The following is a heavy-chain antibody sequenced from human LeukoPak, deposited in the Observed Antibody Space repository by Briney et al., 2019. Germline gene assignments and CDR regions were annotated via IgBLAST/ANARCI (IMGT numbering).Heavy chain of an antibody. J-gene: IGHJ4*02. D-gene: IGHD6-13*01. CDR3: ARDRGSSWSPDY. CDR2: ISSSSSYI. V-gene: IGHV3-21*01. Sequence: GGSLRLSCAASGFTFSSYSMNWVRQAPGKGLEWVSSISSSSSYIYYADSVKGRFTISRDNAKNSLYLQMNSLRAEDTAVYYCARDRGSSWSPDYWGQGTLVTVSS. CDR1: GFTFSSYS.